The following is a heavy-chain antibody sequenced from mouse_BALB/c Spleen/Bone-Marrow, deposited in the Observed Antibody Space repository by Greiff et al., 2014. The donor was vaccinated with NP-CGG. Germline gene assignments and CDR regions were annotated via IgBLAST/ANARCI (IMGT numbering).Heavy chain of an antibody. Sequence: VQLQQSGAELVRPGASVTLSCKASGYTFTDYEIHWVKQTPVHGLEWIGAIDPETGGNAYNQKFKGKATLTADKSSSTAYMELRSLTSEDSAVYCCTRNWDNYFDYWGQGTTLTVSS. CDR3: TRNWDNYFDY. CDR2: IDPETGGN. J-gene: IGHJ2*01. CDR1: GYTFTDYE. V-gene: IGHV1-15*01. D-gene: IGHD4-1*01.